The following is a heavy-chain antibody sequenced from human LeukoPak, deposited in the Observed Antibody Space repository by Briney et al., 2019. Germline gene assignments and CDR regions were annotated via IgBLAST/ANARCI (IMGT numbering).Heavy chain of an antibody. CDR1: GFTFSDYY. V-gene: IGHV3-11*03. CDR3: ASAFYDSSGYYPYYFDY. J-gene: IGHJ4*02. CDR2: ISSSSSYT. D-gene: IGHD3-22*01. Sequence: GGSLRLSCAASGFTFSDYYMSWIRQAPGKGLEWVSYISSSSSYTNYADSVKGRFTISRDNAKNSLYLQMNSLRAEDTAVYYCASAFYDSSGYYPYYFDYWGQGTLVTVSS.